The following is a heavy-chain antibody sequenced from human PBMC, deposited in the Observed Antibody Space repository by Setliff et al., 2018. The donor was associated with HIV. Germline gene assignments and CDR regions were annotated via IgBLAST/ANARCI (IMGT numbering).Heavy chain of an antibody. CDR3: ARGAEALAINPPSFDYYFDY. V-gene: IGHV1-2*02. CDR2: INPKSGAT. J-gene: IGHJ4*02. CDR1: GYRFTDFY. Sequence: ASVKVSCKTFGYRFTDFYVNWVRQAPGQGLEWMGWINPKSGATKNEQKFQGRVTMTRDTSISTVYMELSSLRSDDTSLYFCARGAEALAINPPSFDYYFDYWGQGTPVTVSS. D-gene: IGHD3-9*01.